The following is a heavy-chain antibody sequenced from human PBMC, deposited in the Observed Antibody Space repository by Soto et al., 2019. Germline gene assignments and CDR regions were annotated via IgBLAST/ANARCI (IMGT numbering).Heavy chain of an antibody. J-gene: IGHJ4*02. D-gene: IGHD6-19*01. CDR1: GFTVSGSA. V-gene: IGHV3-73*01. CDR3: TRSDAYSSGWSLPSYFDY. CDR2: IRSKANSYAT. Sequence: GGSLRLACAASGFTVSGSAMHWVLQASGKGLEWVGRIRSKANSYATAYAASVKGRFTISRDDSKNTAYLQMNSLKTEDTAVYYCTRSDAYSSGWSLPSYFDYWRQGTLVPVSS.